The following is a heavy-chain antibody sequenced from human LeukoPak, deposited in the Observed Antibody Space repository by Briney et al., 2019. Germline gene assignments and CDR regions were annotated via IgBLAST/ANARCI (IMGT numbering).Heavy chain of an antibody. CDR2: IHTSGSF. D-gene: IGHD6-19*01. Sequence: SETLSLTCTVSGGSISTYFWIWIRQPAGKGLEWIGRIHTSGSFNYNPFLKSRVTMSVDTSKNQFSLNLSSVTAADTAVYYCARGHIAVAGNDFDYWGQGTLVTVSS. J-gene: IGHJ4*02. V-gene: IGHV4-4*07. CDR3: ARGHIAVAGNDFDY. CDR1: GGSISTYF.